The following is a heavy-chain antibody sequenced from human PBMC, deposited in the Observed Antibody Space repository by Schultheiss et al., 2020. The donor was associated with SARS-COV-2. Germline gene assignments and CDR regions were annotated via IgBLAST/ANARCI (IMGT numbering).Heavy chain of an antibody. J-gene: IGHJ4*02. CDR2: ISGSGGST. Sequence: GGSLRLSCAASGFTFSDYYMSWIRQAPGKGLEWVSAISGSGGSTYYADSVKGRFTISRDNSKNTLYLQMNSLRAEDTAVYFCAVTYYYDSGSSYFDYWGQGALVTVSS. CDR1: GFTFSDYY. V-gene: IGHV3-23*01. D-gene: IGHD3-10*01. CDR3: AVTYYYDSGSSYFDY.